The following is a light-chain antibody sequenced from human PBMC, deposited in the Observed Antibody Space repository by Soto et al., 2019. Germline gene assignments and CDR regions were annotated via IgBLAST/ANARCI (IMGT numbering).Light chain of an antibody. CDR2: GAS. V-gene: IGKV3-20*01. Sequence: IVLTQSPGTLSLSPGERATLSCRATQSVSSSYLAWYQQKPGQAPRLLIYGASSRATGIPDRFSGSGSGTDFTLTISRLEPEDFAVYYCQHYGSSLVPFGPGTKVDIK. J-gene: IGKJ2*01. CDR1: QSVSSSY. CDR3: QHYGSSLVP.